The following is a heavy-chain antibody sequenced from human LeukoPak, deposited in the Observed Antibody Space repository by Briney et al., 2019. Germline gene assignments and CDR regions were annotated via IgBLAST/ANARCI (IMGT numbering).Heavy chain of an antibody. V-gene: IGHV4-4*02. J-gene: IGHJ4*02. CDR1: GASITSNHW. CDR2: IYHGGAI. Sequence: SETLSLTCAVPGASITSNHWWSWARQAPGEGLEWIGEIYHGGAITYNPSLKSRVTMSVDKSKNEFSLSLRSVTAADTAVYYCATYLYGDYGYYYFDYWGPGTLVTVSA. CDR3: ATYLYGDYGYYYFDY. D-gene: IGHD4-17*01.